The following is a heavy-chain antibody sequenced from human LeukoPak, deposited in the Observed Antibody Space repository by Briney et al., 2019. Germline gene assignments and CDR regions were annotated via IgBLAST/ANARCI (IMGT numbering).Heavy chain of an antibody. CDR2: VSHSGGS. Sequence: PSETLSLTCAVYGGPLRGFFWSWIRRAPGKGLEWIGEVSHSGGSNYNPSLKSRINISLDTSKSQFSLRLTSVTAADTAVYYCARGIFYGGRNQYIWLDLWGQGTLVTVSS. J-gene: IGHJ5*02. CDR1: GGPLRGFF. CDR3: ARGIFYGGRNQYIWLDL. V-gene: IGHV4-34*01. D-gene: IGHD4-23*01.